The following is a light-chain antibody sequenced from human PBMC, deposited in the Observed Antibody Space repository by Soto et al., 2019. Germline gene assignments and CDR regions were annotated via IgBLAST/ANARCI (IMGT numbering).Light chain of an antibody. J-gene: IGKJ5*01. Sequence: AIQMTQSPSSLSASVGDRVTITCRASQGIRSELGWYQQKPGKAPNLLIYTASTLQSGVPARFSGSGSGTEFTLTISSLQPDDFATYYCQQYNTYSTFGQGTRLEIK. CDR3: QQYNTYST. V-gene: IGKV1-6*01. CDR2: TAS. CDR1: QGIRSE.